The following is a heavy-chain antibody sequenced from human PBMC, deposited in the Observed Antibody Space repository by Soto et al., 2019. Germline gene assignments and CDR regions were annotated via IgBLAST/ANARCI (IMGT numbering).Heavy chain of an antibody. CDR3: ASVDLLRYFDWLPPNFDY. V-gene: IGHV4-39*01. J-gene: IGHJ4*02. CDR2: IYYSGST. Sequence: QLQLQESGPGLVKPSETLSLTCTVSGGSISSSSYYWGWIRQPPGKGLEWIGSIYYSGSTYYNPSLKSRVTISVDTSKNQFSLKLSSVTAADTAVYYCASVDLLRYFDWLPPNFDYWGQGTLVTVSS. CDR1: GGSISSSSYY. D-gene: IGHD3-9*01.